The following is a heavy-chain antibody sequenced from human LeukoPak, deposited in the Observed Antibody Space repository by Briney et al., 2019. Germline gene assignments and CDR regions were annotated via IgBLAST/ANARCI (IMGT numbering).Heavy chain of an antibody. CDR1: GYSFTSYW. CDR2: IYPGDSDT. V-gene: IGHV5-51*01. D-gene: IGHD2-2*01. CDR3: ATLGYCSSTSCSHFDY. J-gene: IGHJ4*02. Sequence: GESLKISCKGSGYSFTSYWIGWVRQMPGKGLEWMGIIYPGDSDTRYSPSFQGQVTISADKSISTAYLQWSSLKASDTAVYYCATLGYCSSTSCSHFDYWGQGTLVTVSS.